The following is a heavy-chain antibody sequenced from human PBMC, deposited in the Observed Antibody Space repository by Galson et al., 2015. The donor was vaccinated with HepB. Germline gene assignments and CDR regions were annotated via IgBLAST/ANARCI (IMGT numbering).Heavy chain of an antibody. CDR3: ASAMVRGVISDFDY. Sequence: SLRLSCAASGFTLSSYAMSWVRQAPGKGLEWVSAISGSGGSTYYADSVKGRFTISRDNSKNTLYLQMNSLRAEDTAVYYCASAMVRGVISDFDYWGQGTLVTVSS. J-gene: IGHJ4*02. D-gene: IGHD3-10*01. CDR2: ISGSGGST. V-gene: IGHV3-23*01. CDR1: GFTLSSYA.